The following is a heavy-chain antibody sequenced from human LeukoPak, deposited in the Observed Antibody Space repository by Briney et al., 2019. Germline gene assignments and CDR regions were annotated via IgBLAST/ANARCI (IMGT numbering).Heavy chain of an antibody. CDR3: AKDMRGRGATL. CDR1: GFTFTTYA. J-gene: IGHJ4*02. Sequence: PGRSLRLSCAASGFTFTTYAMHWVRQAPGKGPEWVARISYDGSDKYYADSVKGRFTISRDDPKNTVFLQMNSLRAEDTAVYYCAKDMRGRGATLWGQGTLVTVSS. CDR2: ISYDGSDK. D-gene: IGHD1-26*01. V-gene: IGHV3-30*01.